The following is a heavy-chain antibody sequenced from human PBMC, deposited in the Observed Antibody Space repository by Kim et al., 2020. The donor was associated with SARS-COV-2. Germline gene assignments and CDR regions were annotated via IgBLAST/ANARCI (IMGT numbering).Heavy chain of an antibody. V-gene: IGHV3-23*01. CDR1: GFTFSSYA. J-gene: IGHJ4*02. CDR2: ICGSGGST. Sequence: GGSLRLSCAASGFTFSSYAMSWVRQAPGKGLEWVSAICGSGGSTYDADSVEGPFTIYRDNTKNTLYLQMNCLRAEETAVYYCAKLSDVWWSKPDYWGQGTLVTVSS. CDR3: AKLSDVWWSKPDY. D-gene: IGHD3-16*01.